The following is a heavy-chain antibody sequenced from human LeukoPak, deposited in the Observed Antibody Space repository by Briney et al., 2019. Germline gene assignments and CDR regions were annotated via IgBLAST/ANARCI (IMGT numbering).Heavy chain of an antibody. J-gene: IGHJ4*02. CDR2: INEDGSIT. Sequence: GGSLRLSCAVSGFTFRTYWMHWVRQVPGEGLVWVSRINEDGSITNYADSVKGRFSISRDNAKNTLYLQLNSLRAEDTAVYYCGRDLEGRSGYWGQGTLVTVSS. D-gene: IGHD3-3*01. CDR1: GFTFRTYW. V-gene: IGHV3-74*01. CDR3: GRDLEGRSGY.